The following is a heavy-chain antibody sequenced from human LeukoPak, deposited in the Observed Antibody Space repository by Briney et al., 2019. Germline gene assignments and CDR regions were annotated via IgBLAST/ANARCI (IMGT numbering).Heavy chain of an antibody. CDR1: GFTFSNYG. CDR2: ISYDGSNK. Sequence: GMSLRLSCAASGFTFSNYGMHWVRQAPGKGPEWVTLISYDGSNKFYADSVKGRFTISRDNSKNILYLQMDSLRPEDTAVFCCERGRAFRGTMKLFDNWGRGTLVTVSS. V-gene: IGHV3-30*03. D-gene: IGHD1-1*01. CDR3: ERGRAFRGTMKLFDN. J-gene: IGHJ4*02.